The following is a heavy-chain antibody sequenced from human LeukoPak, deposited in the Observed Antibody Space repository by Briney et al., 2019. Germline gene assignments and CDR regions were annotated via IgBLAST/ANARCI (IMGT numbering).Heavy chain of an antibody. CDR3: ARGGGNRNAYFDY. V-gene: IGHV1-18*01. Sequence: ASVKVSCKTSGYTFTSFHIGWVRQAPGQGLEWMGWISPYNGDTNYAQEVQDRVTTTTDTSTSTAYMELRSLRFDDTAVYYCARGGGNRNAYFDYWGQGTLVTVSS. D-gene: IGHD1/OR15-1a*01. J-gene: IGHJ4*02. CDR2: ISPYNGDT. CDR1: GYTFTSFH.